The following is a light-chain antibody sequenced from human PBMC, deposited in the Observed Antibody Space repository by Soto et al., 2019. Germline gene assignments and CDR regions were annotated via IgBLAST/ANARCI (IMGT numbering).Light chain of an antibody. V-gene: IGKV3-20*01. J-gene: IGKJ2*01. CDR2: DAS. Sequence: EIVLTQSPGTLPLSPGERATLSCRASQSVSTFLAWYQQKPGQAPRLLIYDASTRATGIPDRFSGSGSGTDFTLTISRLEPEDFAMYYCQQYDTSHTFGQGTKVDI. CDR3: QQYDTSHT. CDR1: QSVSTF.